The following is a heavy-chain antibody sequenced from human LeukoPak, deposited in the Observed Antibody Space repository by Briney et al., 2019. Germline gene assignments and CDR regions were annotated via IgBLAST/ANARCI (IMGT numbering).Heavy chain of an antibody. CDR3: AGSPTVDAAFDI. Sequence: PGGSLRLSCAASGFTFSSYAMSWVRQAPGEGLGWVSSISGSGGSTYYADSVRGRFTVSRDNSRNTLALQMNSLRAEDTAVYYCAGSPTVDAAFDIWGQGTMVTVSS. CDR2: ISGSGGST. D-gene: IGHD4-23*01. V-gene: IGHV3-23*01. CDR1: GFTFSSYA. J-gene: IGHJ3*02.